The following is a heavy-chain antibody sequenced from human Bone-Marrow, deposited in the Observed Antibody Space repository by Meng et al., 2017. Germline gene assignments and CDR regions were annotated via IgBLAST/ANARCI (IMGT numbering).Heavy chain of an antibody. D-gene: IGHD5-18*01. Sequence: QVQLQESGPGLVKPSGTLSRTCAVSGGSISSSNWWSWVRQPPGKGLEWIGEIYHSGGTKYTPSLESRVTISIDTSKNQFSLKLSSVTAADTAIYYCARQGDTAMATFDYWGQGTLVTVSS. CDR3: ARQGDTAMATFDY. CDR1: GGSISSSNW. CDR2: IYHSGGT. V-gene: IGHV4-4*02. J-gene: IGHJ4*02.